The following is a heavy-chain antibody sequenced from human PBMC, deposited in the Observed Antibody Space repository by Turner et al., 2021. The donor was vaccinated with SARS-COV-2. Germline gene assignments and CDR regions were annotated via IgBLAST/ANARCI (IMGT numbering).Heavy chain of an antibody. V-gene: IGHV4-39*02. Sequence: QLQLQESGPGLVKPSEPLSLTCTVSGGPISSSSYYWGWIRQPPGKGLEWIGSIYYSGSTYYNPSLKSRVTISVDTSKNQFSLKLSSVTAADTAVYYCATEMATISRYYYYGMDVWGQGTTVTVSS. CDR2: IYYSGST. CDR3: ATEMATISRYYYYGMDV. J-gene: IGHJ6*02. CDR1: GGPISSSSYY. D-gene: IGHD5-12*01.